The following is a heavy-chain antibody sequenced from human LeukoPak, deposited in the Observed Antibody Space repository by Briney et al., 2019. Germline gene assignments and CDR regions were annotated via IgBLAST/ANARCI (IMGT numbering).Heavy chain of an antibody. CDR1: GFTFSSYG. V-gene: IGHV3-30*03. CDR3: AREPIAATKSPFDY. J-gene: IGHJ4*02. Sequence: GGSLRLSCAASGFTFSSYGMHWVRQAPGKGLEWVAVISYDGSNKYYADSVKGRFTISRDNAKNSLYLQMNSLRAEDTAVYYCAREPIAATKSPFDYWGQGTLVTVSS. D-gene: IGHD6-13*01. CDR2: ISYDGSNK.